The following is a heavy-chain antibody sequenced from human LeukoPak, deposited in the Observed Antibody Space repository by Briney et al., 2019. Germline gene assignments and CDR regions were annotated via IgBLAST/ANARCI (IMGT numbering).Heavy chain of an antibody. CDR3: ARGVGSGSRLRAGDY. V-gene: IGHV3-23*01. CDR2: ISGSGGST. Sequence: GGSLRLSCAASGFTFSSYAMSWVRQAPGKGLEWVSAISGSGGSTYYADSVKGRFTISRGNSKNTLYLQMKSLRAEDTAVYYCARGVGSGSRLRAGDYWGQGTLVTVSS. J-gene: IGHJ4*02. D-gene: IGHD1-26*01. CDR1: GFTFSSYA.